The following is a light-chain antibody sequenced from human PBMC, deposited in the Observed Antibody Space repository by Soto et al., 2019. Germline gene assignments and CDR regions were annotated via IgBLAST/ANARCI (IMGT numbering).Light chain of an antibody. J-gene: IGKJ4*01. CDR3: QEYNYWPPA. CDR1: QSVSSN. Sequence: EIVMTQSPATLSVSPGERATLSCRASQSVSSNLAWYQQKPGQAPRLLIYGASTRATGIAARFSGSGSGTDFTLTISSLQSEAFAVYYCQEYNYWPPAFGGGTKVEI. CDR2: GAS. V-gene: IGKV3-15*01.